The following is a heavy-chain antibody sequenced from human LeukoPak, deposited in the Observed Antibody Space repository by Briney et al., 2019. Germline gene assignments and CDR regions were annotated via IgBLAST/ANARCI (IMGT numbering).Heavy chain of an antibody. CDR2: IYHSGST. V-gene: IGHV4-30-2*01. J-gene: IGHJ5*02. D-gene: IGHD3-10*01. Sequence: PSETLSLTCAVSGGSISSGGYSWSWIRQPPGKGLEWIGYIYHSGSTYYNPSLKSRVIISVDRSKNQFSLKLSSVTAADTAVYYCARSIRITMALGENWFDPWGQGTLVTVSS. CDR1: GGSISSGGYS. CDR3: ARSIRITMALGENWFDP.